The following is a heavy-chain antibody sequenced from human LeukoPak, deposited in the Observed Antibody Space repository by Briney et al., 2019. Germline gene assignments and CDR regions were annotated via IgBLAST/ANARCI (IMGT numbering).Heavy chain of an antibody. J-gene: IGHJ4*02. CDR1: GGTFSSYA. V-gene: IGHV1-69*05. Sequence: SVKVSCKASGGTFSSYAISWVRQAPGQGLEWMGRIIPIFGTADYAQKFQGRVTITTDESTSTAYMELSSLRSEDTAVYYCARDGRHDYSNLDLDYWGQGTLVTVSS. D-gene: IGHD4-11*01. CDR3: ARDGRHDYSNLDLDY. CDR2: IIPIFGTA.